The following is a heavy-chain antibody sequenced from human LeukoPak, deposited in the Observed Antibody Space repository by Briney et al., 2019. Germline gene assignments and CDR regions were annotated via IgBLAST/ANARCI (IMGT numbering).Heavy chain of an antibody. D-gene: IGHD5-18*01. V-gene: IGHV4-34*01. CDR1: GGSFSGYY. J-gene: IGHJ6*03. CDR3: ARPSYSYGPNYYYYYMDV. Sequence: SETLSLTCAVYGGSFSGYYWSWIRQPPGKGLEWIGEINHSGSTNYNPSLKSRVTISVDTSKNQFSLKLSSVTAADTAVYYCARPSYSYGPNYYYYYMDVWGKGTTVTISS. CDR2: INHSGST.